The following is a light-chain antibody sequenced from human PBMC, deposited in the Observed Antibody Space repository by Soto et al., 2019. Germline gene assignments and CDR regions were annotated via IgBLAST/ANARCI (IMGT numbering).Light chain of an antibody. V-gene: IGLV2-14*01. CDR3: SSYTRSSLYV. CDR1: SSDVGGYNA. J-gene: IGLJ1*01. CDR2: DVS. Sequence: SALTQPASVSGSPGQSITISCTGTSSDVGGYNAVSWYQQHPGKAPKLMIYDVSNRPSGVSDRFSGSKSGSTASLTISGLQAEDEDDYYCSSYTRSSLYVFGTGTKLTVL.